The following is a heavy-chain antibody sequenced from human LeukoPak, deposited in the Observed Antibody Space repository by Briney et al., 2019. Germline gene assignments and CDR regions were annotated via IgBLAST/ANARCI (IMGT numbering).Heavy chain of an antibody. V-gene: IGHV3-30*04. CDR3: AKAGAGQVFDP. D-gene: IGHD3-10*01. CDR2: ISYDGSNK. Sequence: GGSLRLSCAASGFTFSSYAMHWVRQAPGKGLEWVAVISYDGSNKYYADSVKGRFTISRDNSKNTLYLQMNSLRAKDTAVYYCAKAGAGQVFDPWGQGTLVTVSS. CDR1: GFTFSSYA. J-gene: IGHJ5*02.